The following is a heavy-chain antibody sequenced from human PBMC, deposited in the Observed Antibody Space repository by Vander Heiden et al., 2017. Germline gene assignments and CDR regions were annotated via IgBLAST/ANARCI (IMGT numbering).Heavy chain of an antibody. J-gene: IGHJ6*02. Sequence: ELKLVESGRALVQPGGSLRLSCAASGFTFPDYSMHWVRQVPGKGLQWVSGINWNSGRIGYADSVKGRFTISRDNAKNSLYLQMNSLRGEDTALYYCIKETSAGGADVWGQGTTVTVSS. CDR3: IKETSAGGADV. D-gene: IGHD1-26*01. CDR2: INWNSGRI. V-gene: IGHV3-9*01. CDR1: GFTFPDYS.